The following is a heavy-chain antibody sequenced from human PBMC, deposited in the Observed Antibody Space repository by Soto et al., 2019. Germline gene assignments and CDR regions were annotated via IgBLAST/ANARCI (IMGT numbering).Heavy chain of an antibody. V-gene: IGHV1-69*13. D-gene: IGHD3-10*01. CDR2: IIPIFGTA. CDR1: GGTFSSYA. Sequence: SVKVSCKASGGTFSSYAISWERQAPGQGLEWMGGIIPIFGTANYAQKFQGRVTITADESTSTAYMELSSLRSEDTAVYYCARCFSSYYYRSGRLSFWGQGSLVP. CDR3: ARCFSSYYYRSGRLSF. J-gene: IGHJ1*01.